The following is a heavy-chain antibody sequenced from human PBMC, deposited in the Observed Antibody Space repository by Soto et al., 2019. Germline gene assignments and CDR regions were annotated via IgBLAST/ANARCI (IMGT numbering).Heavy chain of an antibody. CDR1: GFTFSSYS. CDR3: AKGDSSGYYSTYIDY. D-gene: IGHD3-22*01. J-gene: IGHJ4*02. CDR2: ISSSSSTI. V-gene: IGHV3-48*02. Sequence: GGSLRLSCAASGFTFSSYSMNWVRQAPGKGLEWVSYISSSSSTIYYADSVKGRFTISRDNAKNSLYLQMNSLRDEDTAVYYCAKGDSSGYYSTYIDYWGQGTLVTVSS.